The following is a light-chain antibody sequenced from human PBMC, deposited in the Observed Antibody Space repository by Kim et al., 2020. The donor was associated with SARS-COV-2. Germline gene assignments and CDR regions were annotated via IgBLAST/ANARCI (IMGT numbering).Light chain of an antibody. CDR2: AAS. V-gene: IGKV1-16*01. Sequence: SVGDRFTFTSRAIQGITTSLACFQQKPGKAPESLIYAASILQGGVPSRFSGSGSGTDFTLTTSSLQPEDLATYYCQQYNDYPWTFGHGTKVDIK. CDR1: QGITTS. J-gene: IGKJ1*01. CDR3: QQYNDYPWT.